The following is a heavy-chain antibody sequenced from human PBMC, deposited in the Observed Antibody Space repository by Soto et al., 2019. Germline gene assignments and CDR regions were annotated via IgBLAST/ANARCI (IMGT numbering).Heavy chain of an antibody. CDR3: ASAAYDSSGWYFYYYGMDV. V-gene: IGHV6-1*01. D-gene: IGHD6-19*01. CDR2: TYYRSNWYN. CDR1: GDSVSSNSAA. J-gene: IGHJ6*02. Sequence: SQTLSLTFAISGDSVSSNSAAWNWIRQSPSRGLEWLGRTYYRSNWYNDYAVSVKSRITINPDTSKNQFSRQLNSVTPEDTVVYDCASAAYDSSGWYFYYYGMDVWGQGTKVTVSS.